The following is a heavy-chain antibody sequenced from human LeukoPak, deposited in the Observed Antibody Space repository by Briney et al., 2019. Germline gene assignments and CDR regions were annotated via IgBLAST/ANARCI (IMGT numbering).Heavy chain of an antibody. CDR1: GGSISSGSYY. J-gene: IGHJ4*02. D-gene: IGHD5-12*01. CDR3: ARERTNSGYAGLDY. V-gene: IGHV4-61*02. CDR2: IYTSGST. Sequence: KSSETLSLTCTVSGGSISSGSYYWSWIRQPAGKGLEWIGRIYTSGSTNYNPSLKSRVTISVDTSKNQFSLKLSSVTAADTAVYYCARERTNSGYAGLDYWGQGTLVTVSS.